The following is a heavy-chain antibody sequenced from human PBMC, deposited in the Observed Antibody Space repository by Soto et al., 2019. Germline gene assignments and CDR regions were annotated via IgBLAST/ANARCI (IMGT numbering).Heavy chain of an antibody. J-gene: IGHJ6*02. CDR1: GYSISSGYY. CDR3: ARVGSHYYYYGMDV. CDR2: IYHSGST. Sequence: TSETLSLTCAVSGYSISSGYYWGWIRQPPGKGLEWIGSIYHSGSTYYNPSLKSRVTISVDTSKNQFSLKLSSVTAADTAVYYCARVGSHYYYYGMDVWGQGTTVTVYS. V-gene: IGHV4-38-2*01.